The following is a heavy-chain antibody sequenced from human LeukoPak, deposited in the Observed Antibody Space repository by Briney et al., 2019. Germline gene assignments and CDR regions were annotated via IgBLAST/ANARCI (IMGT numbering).Heavy chain of an antibody. Sequence: ASVKVSCKASGGTFSSYAISWVRQAPGQGLEWMGGIIPIFGTANYAQKFQGRVTITTDESMSTAYMELSSLRSEDTAVYYCASGPRDFWSGYYEYFQHWGQGTLVTVSS. J-gene: IGHJ1*01. CDR2: IIPIFGTA. D-gene: IGHD3-3*01. CDR1: GGTFSSYA. V-gene: IGHV1-69*05. CDR3: ASGPRDFWSGYYEYFQH.